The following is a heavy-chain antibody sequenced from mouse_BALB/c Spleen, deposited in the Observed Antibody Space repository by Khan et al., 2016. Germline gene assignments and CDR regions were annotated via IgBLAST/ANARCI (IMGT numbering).Heavy chain of an antibody. CDR1: GYTFTNYG. CDR2: INTYTGEP. J-gene: IGHJ3*01. V-gene: IGHV9-3-1*01. Sequence: QIQLVQSGPELKKPGETVKISCKASGYTFTNYGMNWVKQAPGKGLKWMGWINTYTGEPKYADEFKGRVAFSMETSARTAYLQINNLKNDFTATYFFARDVIATSVASAYWGQGTLFTVSA. CDR3: ARDVIATSVASAY. D-gene: IGHD2-4*01.